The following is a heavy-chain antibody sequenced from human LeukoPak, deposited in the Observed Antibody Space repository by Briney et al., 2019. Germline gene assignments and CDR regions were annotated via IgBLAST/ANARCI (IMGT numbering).Heavy chain of an antibody. CDR3: ARGYGPGY. D-gene: IGHD4-17*01. CDR1: GDSISSTNW. Sequence: SETLSLTCAVSGDSISSTNWWNWVRQPPGKGLEWIGETDHRGNTNYNPSLKSRVSISADKSKNQFSLKLTSVTAADTAVYYCARGYGPGYWGQGILVTVSA. V-gene: IGHV4-4*02. CDR2: TDHRGNT. J-gene: IGHJ4*02.